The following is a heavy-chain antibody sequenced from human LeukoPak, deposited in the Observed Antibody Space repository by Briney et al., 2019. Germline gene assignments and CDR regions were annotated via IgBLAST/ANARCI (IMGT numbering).Heavy chain of an antibody. CDR3: AKREAYYYGSGHRTAQDY. CDR2: ISGSGGST. D-gene: IGHD3-10*01. CDR1: GFTFSSYA. Sequence: PGGSLRLSCAASGFTFSSYAMSWVRQAPGKGLEWVSAISGSGGSTYYADSVKGRLTISRDNSKNTLYLQMNSLRAEDTAVYYCAKREAYYYGSGHRTAQDYWGQGTLVTVSS. V-gene: IGHV3-23*01. J-gene: IGHJ4*02.